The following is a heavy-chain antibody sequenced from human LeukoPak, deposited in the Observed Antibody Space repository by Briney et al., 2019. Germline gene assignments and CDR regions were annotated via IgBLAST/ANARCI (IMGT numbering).Heavy chain of an antibody. CDR1: GFTFSSYS. V-gene: IGHV3-48*04. Sequence: GGSLRLSCAASGFTFSSYSMNWVRQAPGKGLEWVSYISSSSSTIYYADSVKGRFTISRDNAKNSLYLQMNSLRAEDTAVYYCARDRVGIAAAGTFISYYGMDVWGQGTTVTVSS. CDR3: ARDRVGIAAAGTFISYYGMDV. D-gene: IGHD6-13*01. J-gene: IGHJ6*02. CDR2: ISSSSSTI.